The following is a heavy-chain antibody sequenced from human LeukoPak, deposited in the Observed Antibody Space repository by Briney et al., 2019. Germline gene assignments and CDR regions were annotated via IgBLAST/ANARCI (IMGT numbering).Heavy chain of an antibody. J-gene: IGHJ4*02. D-gene: IGHD3-3*01. V-gene: IGHV3-30*19. Sequence: GRSLRLSCAASGFTFSSYGMHWVRQAPGKGLGWVAVISYDGSNKYYADSVKGRFTISRDNSKNTLYLQMNSLRAEDTAVYYCARDAYYDFWSGSLRYYFDYWGQGTLVTVSS. CDR1: GFTFSSYG. CDR2: ISYDGSNK. CDR3: ARDAYYDFWSGSLRYYFDY.